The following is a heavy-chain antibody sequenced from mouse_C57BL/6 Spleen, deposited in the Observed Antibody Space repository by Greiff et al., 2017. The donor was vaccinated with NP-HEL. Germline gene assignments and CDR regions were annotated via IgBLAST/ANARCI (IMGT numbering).Heavy chain of an antibody. V-gene: IGHV1-64*01. Sequence: QVQLQQPGAELVKPGASVKLSCKASGYTFTSYWMHWVKQRPGQGLEWIGMIHPNSGSTNYNEKFKSKATLTVDKSSSPAYMQLSSLTSEDSAVYYCARGGYYGSSYYAMDYWGQGTSVTVSS. J-gene: IGHJ4*01. CDR1: GYTFTSYW. CDR3: ARGGYYGSSYYAMDY. D-gene: IGHD1-1*01. CDR2: IHPNSGST.